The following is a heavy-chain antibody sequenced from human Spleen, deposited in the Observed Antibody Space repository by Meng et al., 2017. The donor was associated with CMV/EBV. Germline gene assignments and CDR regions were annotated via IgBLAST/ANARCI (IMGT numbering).Heavy chain of an antibody. CDR2: ISSSSSYI. V-gene: IGHV3-21*01. CDR3: ARGARSAYSSSWYGDY. Sequence: FTFSSYSMNWVRPAPGKGLEWVSSISSSSSYIYYADSVKGRFTISRDNAKNSLYLQMNSLRAEDTAVYYCARGARSAYSSSWYGDYWGQGTLVTVSS. D-gene: IGHD6-13*01. CDR1: FTFSSYS. J-gene: IGHJ4*02.